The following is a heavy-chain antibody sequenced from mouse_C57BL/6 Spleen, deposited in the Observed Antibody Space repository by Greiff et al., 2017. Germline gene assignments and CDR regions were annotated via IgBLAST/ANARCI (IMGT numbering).Heavy chain of an antibody. J-gene: IGHJ1*03. CDR3: ARDRYWYFDV. CDR1: GYTFTSYW. V-gene: IGHV1-61*01. CDR2: IYPSDSET. Sequence: VQLQQPGAELVRPGSSVKLSCKASGYTFTSYWMDWVKQRPGQGLEWIGNIYPSDSETHYNQKFKDKATLTVDKSSSTAYMQLSSLTSEDSAVYYCARDRYWYFDVWRTGTTVTVSS.